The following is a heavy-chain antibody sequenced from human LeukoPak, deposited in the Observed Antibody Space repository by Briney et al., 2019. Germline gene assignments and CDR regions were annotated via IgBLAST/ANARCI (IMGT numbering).Heavy chain of an antibody. CDR3: AHRRGVPYIDFWSGHTRGAFDI. D-gene: IGHD3-3*01. CDR2: IYWNDDK. V-gene: IGHV2-5*01. Sequence: KESGPTLVKPTQTLTLTCSFSGFSLGTGGEGVGWIRQPPGKALECLALIYWNDDKRYSPSLKSRLTITKDTSNNQVVLTMTNVDPVDTGTYYCAHRRGVPYIDFWSGHTRGAFDIWGQGIMVIVSS. CDR1: GFSLGTGGEG. J-gene: IGHJ3*02.